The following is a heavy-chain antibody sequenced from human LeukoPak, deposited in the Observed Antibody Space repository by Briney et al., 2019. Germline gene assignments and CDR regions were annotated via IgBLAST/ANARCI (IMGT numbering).Heavy chain of an antibody. CDR2: LNHSGSA. Sequence: PSETLSLTCAVYGGSFSGYYWSWIRQPPGKGLEWIGELNHSGSANYNPSLKSRVSMSVGTSKNQFSLKLSSMTAADTAVYHCARGVYCSGGSCYIPLDYWGQGTLVTVSS. J-gene: IGHJ4*02. V-gene: IGHV4-34*01. D-gene: IGHD2-15*01. CDR1: GGSFSGYY. CDR3: ARGVYCSGGSCYIPLDY.